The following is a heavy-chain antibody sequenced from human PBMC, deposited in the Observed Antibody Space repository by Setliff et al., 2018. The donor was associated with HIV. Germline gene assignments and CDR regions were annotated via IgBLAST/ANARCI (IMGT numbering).Heavy chain of an antibody. CDR2: IYYSGST. CDR1: GDSISSGGYY. Sequence: SETLSLTCTVSGDSISSGGYYWSWIRQHPGKGLEWIGYIYYSGSTNYNPSLKNRVTISIDTSKKQFSLNLSSVTAADTAVYYCARDAGGSVGNYYFDYWGQGTLVTVSS. J-gene: IGHJ4*02. D-gene: IGHD2-15*01. V-gene: IGHV4-61*08. CDR3: ARDAGGSVGNYYFDY.